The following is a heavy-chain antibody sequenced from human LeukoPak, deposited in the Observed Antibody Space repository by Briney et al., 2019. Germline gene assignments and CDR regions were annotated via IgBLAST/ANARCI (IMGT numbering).Heavy chain of an antibody. CDR3: ARLRGGIQLWGD. CDR1: SGSFSRSRYY. CDR2: INYSGTT. J-gene: IGHJ4*02. V-gene: IGHV4-39*01. D-gene: IGHD5-18*01. Sequence: SETLSLTCTVSSGSFSRSRYYCGWIRQPPGMGLEWIATINYSGTTYYNPSLKSRVTTSVDTSKNQFSLKLTSVTAADTAVYYCARLRGGIQLWGDWGQGTQVTVSS.